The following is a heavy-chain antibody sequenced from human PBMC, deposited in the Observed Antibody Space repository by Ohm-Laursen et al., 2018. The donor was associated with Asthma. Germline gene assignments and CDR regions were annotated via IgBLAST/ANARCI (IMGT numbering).Heavy chain of an antibody. Sequence: SLRLSCSASGFTFDDYAMHWVRQAPGKGLEWVSGISWNSGSIGYADSVKGRFTISRDNAKNSLYLQMNSLRAEDTALYYCAKDIGGYYSWYFDLWGRGTLVTVSS. D-gene: IGHD3-22*01. CDR2: ISWNSGSI. V-gene: IGHV3-9*01. CDR1: GFTFDDYA. J-gene: IGHJ2*01. CDR3: AKDIGGYYSWYFDL.